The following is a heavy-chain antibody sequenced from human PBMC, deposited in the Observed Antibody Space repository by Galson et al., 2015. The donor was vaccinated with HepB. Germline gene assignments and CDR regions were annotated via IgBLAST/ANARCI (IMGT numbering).Heavy chain of an antibody. CDR2: IRRQLYGATI. D-gene: IGHD6-19*01. CDR3: TTALYSSGWYYGFDY. V-gene: IGHV3-49*04. CDR1: GSAFGDYA. J-gene: IGHJ4*02. Sequence: SLRLSCAGSGSAFGDYAINWVRQAPGKGLEWVGLIRRQLYGATIEHAASVQGRIIISRDDSKSIAFLQMDSLKAEDTAVYYCTTALYSSGWYYGFDYWGQGTLVTVSS.